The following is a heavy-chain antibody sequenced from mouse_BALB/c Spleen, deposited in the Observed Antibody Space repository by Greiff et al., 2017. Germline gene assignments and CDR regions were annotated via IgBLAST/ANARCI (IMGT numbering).Heavy chain of an antibody. CDR1: GFTFSDYY. Sequence: EVMLVESGGGLVKPGGSLKLSCAASGFTFSDYYMYWVRQTPEKRLEWVATISDGGSYTYYPDSVKGRFTISRDNAKNNLYLQMSSLKSEDTAMYYCARDNWEDYYAMDYRGQGTSVTVSS. J-gene: IGHJ4*01. CDR2: ISDGGSYT. CDR3: ARDNWEDYYAMDY. V-gene: IGHV5-4*02. D-gene: IGHD4-1*01.